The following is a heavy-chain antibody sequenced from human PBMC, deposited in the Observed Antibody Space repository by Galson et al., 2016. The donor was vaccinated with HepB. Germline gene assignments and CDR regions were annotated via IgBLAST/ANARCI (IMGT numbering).Heavy chain of an antibody. D-gene: IGHD6-19*01. CDR2: TSSGSKTT. CDR1: GFIFRDYS. J-gene: IGHJ4*02. Sequence: SLRLSCAASGFIFRDYSMNWVRQAPGKGLEWVLYTSSGSKTTYYADSVKGRFTISRDNAKDSLYLQMNSLRVEDTAVYYCARGEYSSGWGTDYWGQGTLVTVSS. CDR3: ARGEYSSGWGTDY. V-gene: IGHV3-48*01.